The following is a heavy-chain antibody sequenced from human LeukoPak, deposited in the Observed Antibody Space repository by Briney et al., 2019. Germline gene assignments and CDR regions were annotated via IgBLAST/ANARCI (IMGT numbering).Heavy chain of an antibody. D-gene: IGHD5-12*01. J-gene: IGHJ6*03. CDR2: ISGSGGST. CDR3: ARGGYVLDYYYYMDV. CDR1: GFTFSSYA. V-gene: IGHV3-23*01. Sequence: GGSLRLSCAASGFTFSSYAMSWVRQAPGKGLEWVSAISGSGGSTYYADSVKGRFTISRDNSKNTLYLQMNSLRAEDTAVYYCARGGYVLDYYYYMDVWGKGTTVTISS.